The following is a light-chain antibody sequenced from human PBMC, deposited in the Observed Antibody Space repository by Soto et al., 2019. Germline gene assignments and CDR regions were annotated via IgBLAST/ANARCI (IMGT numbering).Light chain of an antibody. CDR3: QQSIVPPT. V-gene: IGKV1-39*01. CDR1: QTCDIY. Sequence: DIPLTQSPSSLSASVGDRVTITCRASQTCDIYLSWYQQRPGKAPKLLIYAASNLQSGVPSRFSGSGSGTDFTLTITSLQAEDFATYYCQQSIVPPTFGQGTKEEIK. CDR2: AAS. J-gene: IGKJ1*01.